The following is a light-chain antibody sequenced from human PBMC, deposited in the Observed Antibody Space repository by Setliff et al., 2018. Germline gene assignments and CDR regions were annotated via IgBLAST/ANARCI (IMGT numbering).Light chain of an antibody. CDR1: SSDVGGYNY. CDR3: SSYAGSNTPYV. Sequence: SALPQPPSASGSPGQSVTISCTGTSSDVGGYNYVSWYQQHPGKAPKLMIYEVSKRPSGVPDRFSGSKSGNTASLTVSGLQAEDEADYYCSSYAGSNTPYVFGTGTKVTVL. V-gene: IGLV2-8*01. J-gene: IGLJ1*01. CDR2: EVS.